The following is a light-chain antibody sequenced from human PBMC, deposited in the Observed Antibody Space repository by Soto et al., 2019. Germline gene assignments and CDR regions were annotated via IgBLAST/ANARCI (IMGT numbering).Light chain of an antibody. CDR3: SSYTSSSTPRV. Sequence: QSVLTQPASVSGSPGQSITISCTGTSSDVGGYNYVSWYQQHPGKAPKLMIYEVSNRPPGVSNRFSGSKSGNTASLTISGLQAEDEADYYCSSYTSSSTPRVFGPGTKVTVL. CDR1: SSDVGGYNY. V-gene: IGLV2-14*01. CDR2: EVS. J-gene: IGLJ1*01.